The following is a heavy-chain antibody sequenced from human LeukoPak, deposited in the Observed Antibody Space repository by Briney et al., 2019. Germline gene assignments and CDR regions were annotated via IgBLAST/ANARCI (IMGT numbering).Heavy chain of an antibody. D-gene: IGHD3-3*01. CDR3: AREDFWSGYYDY. J-gene: IGHJ4*02. CDR1: GGSISSYY. Sequence: PSETLSLTCTVSGGSISSYYWSWIRQPPGKGLEWIGYIYYSGSTYYNPSLKSRVTISVDTSKNQFSLKLSSVTAADTAVYYCAREDFWSGYYDYWGQGTLVTVSS. V-gene: IGHV4-59*12. CDR2: IYYSGST.